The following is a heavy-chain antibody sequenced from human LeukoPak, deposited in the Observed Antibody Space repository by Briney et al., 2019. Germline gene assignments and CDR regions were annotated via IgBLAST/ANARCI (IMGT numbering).Heavy chain of an antibody. V-gene: IGHV3-23*01. CDR1: GFTFSSYA. J-gene: IGHJ4*02. Sequence: PGGSLRLSCAASGFTFSSYAMSWVRQAPGKGLEWVSAISGSGGSTYYADSVKGRFIISRDNSKNTVYLQMNSLRAEDTAIYYCATYRQVLLPFESWGQGTLVTVSS. CDR3: ATYRQVLLPFES. CDR2: ISGSGGST. D-gene: IGHD2-8*02.